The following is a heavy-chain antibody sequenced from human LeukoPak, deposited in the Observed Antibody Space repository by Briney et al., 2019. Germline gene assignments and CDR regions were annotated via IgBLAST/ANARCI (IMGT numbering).Heavy chain of an antibody. J-gene: IGHJ4*02. CDR3: ARAQGYSYSSHFDQ. Sequence: ASVKVSCKASGYTFTTYYIHWVRQAPAQGLEWMGIINPSGGSTNYAQKLQGRVSMTRDTSTSTVYMEMSSLRSEDTAVYYCARAQGYSYSSHFDQWGQGTLVTVSS. CDR2: INPSGGST. D-gene: IGHD5-18*01. CDR1: GYTFTTYY. V-gene: IGHV1-46*01.